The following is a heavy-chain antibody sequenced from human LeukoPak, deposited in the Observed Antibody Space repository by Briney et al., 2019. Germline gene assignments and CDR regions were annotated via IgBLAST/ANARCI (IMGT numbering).Heavy chain of an antibody. D-gene: IGHD1-14*01. CDR2: IKRDGSVK. Sequence: GGSLRLSCAASGFTFSSYWMTWVRQAPGKGLEWVANIKRDGSVKYYVDSVKGRFTFSRDNAKNSLYLQMNSLRAEDTAVYYCARGTSGAFDRWGQGTLVTVSS. CDR3: ARGTSGAFDR. V-gene: IGHV3-7*01. J-gene: IGHJ5*02. CDR1: GFTFSSYW.